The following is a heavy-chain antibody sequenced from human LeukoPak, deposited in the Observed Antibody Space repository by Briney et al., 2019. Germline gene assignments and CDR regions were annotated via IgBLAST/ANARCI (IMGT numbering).Heavy chain of an antibody. CDR3: AREEGFGEFTRRHLDY. J-gene: IGHJ4*02. V-gene: IGHV3-49*03. CDR1: GFTVGDYA. Sequence: GGSLRLSCTASGFTVGDYAMCWFRQAPGKGLEWVGFIRSKAYGGTTEYAASVKGRFTISRDDSKSIAYLQMNSLKTEDTAVYYCAREEGFGEFTRRHLDYWGQATLVTVSS. CDR2: IRSKAYGGTT. D-gene: IGHD3-10*01.